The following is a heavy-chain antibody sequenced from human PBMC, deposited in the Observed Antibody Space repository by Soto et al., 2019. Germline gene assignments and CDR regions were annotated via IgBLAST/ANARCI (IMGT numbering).Heavy chain of an antibody. J-gene: IGHJ4*02. D-gene: IGHD3-16*01. V-gene: IGHV4-59*01. CDR2: IYYSGST. CDR1: GGSISSYY. Sequence: PSETLSLTCTVSGGSISSYYWSWIRQPPGKGLEWIGYIYYSGSTNYNPPLKSRVTISVDTSKNQFSLKLSSVTAADTAVYYCARTIRDYIWGSRLIWYFDYWGQGTLVTVSS. CDR3: ARTIRDYIWGSRLIWYFDY.